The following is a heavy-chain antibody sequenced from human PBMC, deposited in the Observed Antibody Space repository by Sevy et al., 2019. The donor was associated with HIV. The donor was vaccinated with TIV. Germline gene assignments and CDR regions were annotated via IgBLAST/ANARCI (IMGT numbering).Heavy chain of an antibody. D-gene: IGHD6-13*01. CDR1: GLTFDDYA. J-gene: IGHJ5*01. CDR3: ADGAAAGRWFDS. V-gene: IGHV3-9*01. Sequence: GGSLRLSCVVSGLTFDDYAMHWVRRPPGKGLEWVSGITWNSGGIGYADSVKGRFTISRDNAKKSLYLQMNSLRIEDTAFYYCADGAAAGRWFDSWGQGTLVTVSS. CDR2: ITWNSGGI.